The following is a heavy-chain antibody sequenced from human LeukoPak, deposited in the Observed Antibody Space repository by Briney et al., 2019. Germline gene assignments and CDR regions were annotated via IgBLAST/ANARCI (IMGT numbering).Heavy chain of an antibody. J-gene: IGHJ4*02. CDR3: ARGEYYSDTSSYFDY. CDR2: ISYDGSNK. V-gene: IGHV3-30*03. D-gene: IGHD3-22*01. Sequence: GGSLRLSCAASGITLSSYVMNWVRQAPGKGLGWVAVISYDGSNKYYADSVKGRFTISRDNSKNTLYVQMSRLRAEDTAVYYCARGEYYSDTSSYFDYWGQGTLVTVSS. CDR1: GITLSSYV.